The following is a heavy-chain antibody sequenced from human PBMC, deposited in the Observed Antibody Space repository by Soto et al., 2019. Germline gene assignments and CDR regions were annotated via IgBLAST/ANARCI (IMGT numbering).Heavy chain of an antibody. CDR2: ISSSSSYI. D-gene: IGHD6-6*01. J-gene: IGHJ4*02. V-gene: IGHV3-21*01. Sequence: GSLRLSCAASGFTFSSYSMNWVRQAPGKGLEWVSSISSSSSYIYYADSVKGRFTISRDNAKNSLYLQMNSPRAEDTALYYCAREGIAARPGIDYWGQGTLVTVSS. CDR1: GFTFSSYS. CDR3: AREGIAARPGIDY.